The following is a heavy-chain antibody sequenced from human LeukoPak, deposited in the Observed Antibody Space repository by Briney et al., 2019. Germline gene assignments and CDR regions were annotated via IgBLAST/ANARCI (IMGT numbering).Heavy chain of an antibody. D-gene: IGHD6-13*01. CDR2: IYYSGST. Sequence: PSETLSLTCTVSGGSISSSSYYWGWIRQPPGKGLEWIGSIYYSGSTYYNPSLKSRVTISVDTSKNQFSLKLSSVTAADTAVYYCGSSSWDAFDYWGQGTLVTVSS. CDR3: GSSSWDAFDY. J-gene: IGHJ4*02. CDR1: GGSISSSSYY. V-gene: IGHV4-39*01.